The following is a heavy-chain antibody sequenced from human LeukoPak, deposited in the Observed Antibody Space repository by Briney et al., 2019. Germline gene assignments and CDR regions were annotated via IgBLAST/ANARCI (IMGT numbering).Heavy chain of an antibody. J-gene: IGHJ4*02. D-gene: IGHD3-16*01. CDR1: GGSISSYY. CDR3: ARVSDWGEGDYFDY. Sequence: SETLSLTCTVSGGSISSYYWSWIRQPPGKGLEWIGYIYYSGSTNYNPPLKSRVTISVDTSKNQFSLKLSSVTAADTAVYYCARVSDWGEGDYFDYWGQGTLVTVSS. V-gene: IGHV4-59*01. CDR2: IYYSGST.